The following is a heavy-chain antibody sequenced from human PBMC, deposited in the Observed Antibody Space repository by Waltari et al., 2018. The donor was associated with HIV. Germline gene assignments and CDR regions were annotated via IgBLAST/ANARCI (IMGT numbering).Heavy chain of an antibody. CDR2: IRYDGSNK. D-gene: IGHD3-16*02. V-gene: IGHV3-30*02. CDR3: ANGVQAFGGVIAPYDFDY. J-gene: IGHJ4*02. Sequence: QVQLVESGGGVVQPGGSLRLSCAASGFTFSSYGMHWVRQAPGKGLEWVAFIRYDGSNKYYADSVKGRFTISRDNSKNTLYLQMNSLRAEDTAVYYCANGVQAFGGVIAPYDFDYWGQGTLVTVSS. CDR1: GFTFSSYG.